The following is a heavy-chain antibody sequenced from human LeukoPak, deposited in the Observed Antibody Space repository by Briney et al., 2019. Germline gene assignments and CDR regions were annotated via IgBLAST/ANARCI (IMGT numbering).Heavy chain of an antibody. Sequence: PSETLSLTCTVSGGSISSGDYYWSGFARAPGKGLEWMGTFYYSGPTYYNPSLKSRVTISVDTSKNQFSLKLTSVTAADTAVYYCARGYCGGDCYPGYPPKGWFDPWGQGTLVTVSS. J-gene: IGHJ5*02. V-gene: IGHV4-30-4*01. D-gene: IGHD2-21*02. CDR1: GGSISSGDYY. CDR3: ARGYCGGDCYPGYPPKGWFDP. CDR2: FYYSGPT.